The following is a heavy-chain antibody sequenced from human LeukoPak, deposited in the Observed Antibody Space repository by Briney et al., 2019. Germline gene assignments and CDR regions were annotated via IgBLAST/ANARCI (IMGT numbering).Heavy chain of an antibody. J-gene: IGHJ5*02. CDR2: INPKSGNT. CDR1: GYTFTSYD. Sequence: GASVKVSCKASGYTFTSYDINWVRQATGQGPEWMGWINPKSGNTGYAQKFQGRVTMTRNTSISTAYMELSSLRSDDTAVYYCARDQDIVVVVAALRQREMGGFDPWGQGTLVTVSS. V-gene: IGHV1-8*01. D-gene: IGHD2-15*01. CDR3: ARDQDIVVVVAALRQREMGGFDP.